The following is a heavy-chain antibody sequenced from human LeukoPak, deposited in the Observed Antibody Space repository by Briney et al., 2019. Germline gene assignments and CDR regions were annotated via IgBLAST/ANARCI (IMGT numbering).Heavy chain of an antibody. CDR3: ARAYSSGWYVMDV. CDR1: GFTFSSSS. V-gene: IGHV3-21*06. CDR2: ISGSSSYL. J-gene: IGHJ6*04. Sequence: GGSLRLSCAASGFTFSSSSMNWVRQPPGKGLEWVSCISGSSSYLKYAVSMKGRFTISRDNAKNLLYLQMTSLRAEDTGVYYCARAYSSGWYVMDVWGKGTTVTISS. D-gene: IGHD6-13*01.